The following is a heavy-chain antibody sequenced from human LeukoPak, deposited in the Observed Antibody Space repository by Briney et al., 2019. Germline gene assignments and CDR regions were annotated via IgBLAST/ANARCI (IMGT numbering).Heavy chain of an antibody. CDR3: APSSSQWGGNWFDP. D-gene: IGHD6-13*01. Sequence: ASVKVSCKASGGTFSSYAISWVRQAPGQGLEWMGGIIPIFGTANYAQKFQGRVTITTDESTSTAYMELSSLRSEDTAVYYCAPSSSQWGGNWFDPWGQGTLVTVSS. CDR2: IIPIFGTA. CDR1: GGTFSSYA. V-gene: IGHV1-69*05. J-gene: IGHJ5*02.